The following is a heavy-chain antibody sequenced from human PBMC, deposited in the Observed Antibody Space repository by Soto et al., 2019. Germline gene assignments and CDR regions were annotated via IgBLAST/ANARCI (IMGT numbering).Heavy chain of an antibody. CDR2: IYYSGST. CDR3: ARDARPDSDDYASAFDL. D-gene: IGHD4-17*01. Sequence: QVQLQESGPGLVKPSQTLSLTCTVSGGSISSGGYYWSWIRQHPGKGLEWIGYIYYSGSTYYNPSLKIRLTISGDTSKNHFSLKLRSVTAADTAVYYCARDARPDSDDYASAFDLWGQGTMLTVSS. CDR1: GGSISSGGYY. V-gene: IGHV4-31*03. J-gene: IGHJ3*01.